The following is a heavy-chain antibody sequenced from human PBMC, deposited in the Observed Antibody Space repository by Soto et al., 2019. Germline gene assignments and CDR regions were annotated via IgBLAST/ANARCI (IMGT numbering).Heavy chain of an antibody. J-gene: IGHJ4*02. CDR1: GFTFTSYF. CDR3: ARDPARENWGPVFDY. V-gene: IGHV1-46*01. D-gene: IGHD7-27*01. Sequence: ASVKVSCKTSGFTFTSYFNHWVRQAPGQGLEWMGMINPSGGITSFAQKFQGRVTMIRDTSTSTVYMELSDLRSEDTAVYYCARDPARENWGPVFDYWGQGSLVTV. CDR2: INPSGGIT.